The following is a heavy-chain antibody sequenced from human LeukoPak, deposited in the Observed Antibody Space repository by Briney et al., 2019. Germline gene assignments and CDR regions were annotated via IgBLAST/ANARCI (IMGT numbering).Heavy chain of an antibody. V-gene: IGHV7-4-1*02. Sequence: ASVKVSCKASGYTFTSYAMNWVRQAPGQVLEWMGWINTNTGNPTYAPGFTGRFVFSLDTSVSTAYLQISSLKAEDTAVYYCARNSYDGFIDYWGQGTLVTVSS. D-gene: IGHD3-10*01. CDR2: INTNTGNP. CDR3: ARNSYDGFIDY. J-gene: IGHJ4*02. CDR1: GYTFTSYA.